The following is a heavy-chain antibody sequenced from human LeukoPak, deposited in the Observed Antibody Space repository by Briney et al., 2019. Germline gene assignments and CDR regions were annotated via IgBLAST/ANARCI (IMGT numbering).Heavy chain of an antibody. CDR3: TKHAPSPYSGNHAY. J-gene: IGHJ4*02. D-gene: IGHD4-11*01. CDR2: IHYSGII. Sequence: SETLSLTYSVSGASISSDYWSWFRQPPGEGLEWLGYIHYSGIIKFNPSLKGRLAISLDTSNNQFSLKLNSVTAADTAVYYCTKHAPSPYSGNHAYWGQGTLVAVSS. CDR1: GASISSDY. V-gene: IGHV4-59*08.